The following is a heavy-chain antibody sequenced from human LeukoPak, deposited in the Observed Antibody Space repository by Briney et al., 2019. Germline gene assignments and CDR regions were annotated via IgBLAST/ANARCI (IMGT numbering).Heavy chain of an antibody. Sequence: ASVKVSCKASGYTFTSHGISWVRQAPGQGLEWVGWISAYNGITDYAQQVQGRVTMTTDTSTSTAYMELRSLRSDDTAVYYCARGYGDYPTPEYYWGQGTLVTVSS. CDR1: GYTFTSHG. CDR3: ARGYGDYPTPEYY. D-gene: IGHD4-17*01. V-gene: IGHV1-18*01. CDR2: ISAYNGIT. J-gene: IGHJ4*02.